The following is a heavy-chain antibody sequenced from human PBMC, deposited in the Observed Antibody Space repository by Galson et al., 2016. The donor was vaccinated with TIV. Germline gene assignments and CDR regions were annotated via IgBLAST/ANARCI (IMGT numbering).Heavy chain of an antibody. J-gene: IGHJ6*02. Sequence: SLRLSCAASGFSFSSYAMSWVRQAPGKGLEWVSASSTSGRTTYYADSVKGRFTISRDNSKNTLYVQMDSLRAEDKALYYCSKVPSSGFSYYYRWDVWGQGTTVTVS. V-gene: IGHV3-23*01. CDR2: SSTSGRTT. CDR3: SKVPSSGFSYYYRWDV. D-gene: IGHD3-22*01. CDR1: GFSFSSYA.